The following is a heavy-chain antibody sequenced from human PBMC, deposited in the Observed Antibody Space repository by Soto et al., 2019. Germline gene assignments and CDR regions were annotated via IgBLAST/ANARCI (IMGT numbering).Heavy chain of an antibody. CDR3: ARAICGGYCYSSFDY. V-gene: IGHV1-2*02. Sequence: QVHLAQSGPEVKRAGASVKVSCKASGYSFSNYFIHWVRQAPGQGLEWMGWINPNSGDTHYTQNFQGLVTMTRDPSSSTAYMELRRLRSDDTALYYCARAICGGYCYSSFDYWGQGTLVTASS. J-gene: IGHJ4*02. CDR1: GYSFSNYF. CDR2: INPNSGDT. D-gene: IGHD2-21*02.